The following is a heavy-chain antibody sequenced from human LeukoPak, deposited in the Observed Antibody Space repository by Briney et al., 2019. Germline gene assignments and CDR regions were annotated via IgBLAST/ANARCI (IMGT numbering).Heavy chain of an antibody. D-gene: IGHD3-10*01. V-gene: IGHV3-30*02. CDR2: IRYDGGNK. J-gene: IGHJ4*02. Sequence: GESLKISCAASGFSFSNYGMHWVRLAPGKGLEWVSFIRYDGGNKWYADSVKGRFTASRDNSKNTLYLQMNSLTTEDTAVYYCAKDPGAKYYFDYWGQGTPVTVSS. CDR3: AKDPGAKYYFDY. CDR1: GFSFSNYG.